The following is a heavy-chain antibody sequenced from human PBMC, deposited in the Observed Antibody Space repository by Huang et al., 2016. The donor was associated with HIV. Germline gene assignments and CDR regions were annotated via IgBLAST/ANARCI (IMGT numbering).Heavy chain of an antibody. CDR3: ARAGVAANGIDY. J-gene: IGHJ4*02. V-gene: IGHV1-69*13. D-gene: IGHD2-21*01. CDR1: GGTFSNYA. CDR2: IIPKYGTA. Sequence: QVQLVQSGAEVKTPGSSVKVSCKASGGTFSNYAIGWVRQAPGQGLEWMGGIIPKYGTANYAQKFRDRVTMTADESTATAYMELSSLKFEDTAMYYCARAGVAANGIDYWGQGTLVTVSS.